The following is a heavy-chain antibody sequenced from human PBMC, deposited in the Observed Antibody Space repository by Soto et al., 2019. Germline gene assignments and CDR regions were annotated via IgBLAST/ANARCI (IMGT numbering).Heavy chain of an antibody. J-gene: IGHJ4*02. V-gene: IGHV3-7*05. CDR3: ERGTMAAPGIDY. Sequence: EVQLVESGGGLVQPGGSLRLSCAASGFTFSNYWMNWVRQAPGKGLEWVANINQDGSDKYYVDSVKGRFTISRDNAKDSLYLQINSLRTDDTAVYYCERGTMAAPGIDYWGQGTLGTVSP. D-gene: IGHD6-13*01. CDR2: INQDGSDK. CDR1: GFTFSNYW.